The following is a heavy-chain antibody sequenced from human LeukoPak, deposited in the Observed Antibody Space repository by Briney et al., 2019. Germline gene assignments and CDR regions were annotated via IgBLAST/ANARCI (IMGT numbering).Heavy chain of an antibody. J-gene: IGHJ3*02. CDR3: ASLAAAGTSAFDI. CDR2: INPEGSSS. Sequence: GGSLRLSCAASGFTFSNSWMQWVRQAPGKGLVWVSRINPEGSSSGYADSVKGRFTISRDNAKNTLYVQMNSLRAEDTAVYYCASLAAAGTSAFDIWGQGTMVTVSS. D-gene: IGHD6-13*01. V-gene: IGHV3-74*01. CDR1: GFTFSNSW.